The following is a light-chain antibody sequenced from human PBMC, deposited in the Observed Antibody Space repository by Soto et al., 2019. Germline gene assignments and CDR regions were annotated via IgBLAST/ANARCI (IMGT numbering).Light chain of an antibody. V-gene: IGKV1-39*01. J-gene: IGKJ2*01. CDR2: AAA. CDR1: QSIDTD. CDR3: KQSHSTPYT. Sequence: DIQMTQSPSSLSASFGDRVTLTCRASQSIDTDLNWYQQKPGTAPKLLMYAAATLHSGVPSRFSGSGSGTDFTITISSLQHEDFATYFCKQSHSTPYTFEQGTKLEI.